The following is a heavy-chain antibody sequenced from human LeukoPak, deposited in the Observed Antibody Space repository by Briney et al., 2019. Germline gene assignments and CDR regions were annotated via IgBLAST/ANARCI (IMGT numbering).Heavy chain of an antibody. CDR1: GGSVSSGSYY. J-gene: IGHJ5*02. V-gene: IGHV4-61*01. Sequence: SETLSLTCTASGGSVSSGSYYWSWIRQPPGKGLEWIGYIYYSGSTNYNPSLKSRVTISVDTSKNQFSLKLSSVTAADTAVYYCARAGTTGTTRRLHNWFDPWGQGTLVTVSS. D-gene: IGHD1-1*01. CDR2: IYYSGST. CDR3: ARAGTTGTTRRLHNWFDP.